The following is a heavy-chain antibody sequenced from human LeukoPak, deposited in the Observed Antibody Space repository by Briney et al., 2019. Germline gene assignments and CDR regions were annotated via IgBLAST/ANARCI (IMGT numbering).Heavy chain of an antibody. Sequence: GGSLRLSCAASGFTFSSYAMSWVRQAAGKGLEWVSAISGSGGSTYYADSVKGRFTISRDNSKNTLYLQMNSLRAEDTAVYYCAKAIRASSYYFDYWGQGTLVTVSS. CDR3: AKAIRASSYYFDY. D-gene: IGHD6-6*01. V-gene: IGHV3-23*01. CDR1: GFTFSSYA. CDR2: ISGSGGST. J-gene: IGHJ4*02.